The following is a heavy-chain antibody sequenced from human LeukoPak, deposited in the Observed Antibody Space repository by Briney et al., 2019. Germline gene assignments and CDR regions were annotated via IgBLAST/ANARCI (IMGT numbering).Heavy chain of an antibody. CDR1: GFTFSSYS. V-gene: IGHV3-48*01. D-gene: IGHD6-6*01. CDR2: ISSSGSII. J-gene: IGHJ4*02. CDR3: ATYSSSSFGY. Sequence: GGSLRLSCAASGFTFSSYSMNWVRQAPGKGLEWISYISSSGSIINLADSVKGRFTISRDNAKNSLYLQMNSLRAEDTAVYYCATYSSSSFGYWGQGTLVTVSS.